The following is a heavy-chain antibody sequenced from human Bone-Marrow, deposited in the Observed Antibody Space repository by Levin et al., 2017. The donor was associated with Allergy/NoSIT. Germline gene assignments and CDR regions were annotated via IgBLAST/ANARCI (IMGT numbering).Heavy chain of an antibody. CDR3: ARLAHIVVEVAGTPAGNFDY. Sequence: RSQTLSLTCTVSGGSISSGGYYWTWIRQHPGKGPEWIAYISYSGSTYYNPSLRGLFTISVDTSKNQFSLKLSSVTAADTAVYFCARLAHIVVEVAGTPAGNFDYWGQGTLVTVSS. D-gene: IGHD2-15*01. CDR2: ISYSGST. J-gene: IGHJ4*02. CDR1: GGSISSGGYY. V-gene: IGHV4-31*01.